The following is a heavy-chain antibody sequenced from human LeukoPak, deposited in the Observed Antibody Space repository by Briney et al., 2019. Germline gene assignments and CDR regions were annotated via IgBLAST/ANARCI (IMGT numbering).Heavy chain of an antibody. D-gene: IGHD3-9*01. J-gene: IGHJ6*03. CDR2: IHYSGST. CDR1: VGSISIHY. V-gene: IGHV4-59*11. CDR3: ARDFYDIGYYYMDV. Sequence: PSETLSLTCTVSVGSISIHYWIWIRQPPGKGLEWMGYIHYSGSTNYNPYPQSRVTISVDTSKNQFSLKLSSVTAADTAVYYCARDFYDIGYYYMDVWGKGTTVTVSS.